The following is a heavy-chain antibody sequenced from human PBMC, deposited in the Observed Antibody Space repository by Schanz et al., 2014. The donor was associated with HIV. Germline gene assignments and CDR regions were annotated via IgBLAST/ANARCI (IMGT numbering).Heavy chain of an antibody. CDR3: ARDLGYCGGGSCS. V-gene: IGHV3-23*01. D-gene: IGHD2-15*01. J-gene: IGHJ4*02. Sequence: EVQLLESGGGLVQPGGSLRLSCAASGFTFSSYAMSWVRQAPGKGLEWVSGISGNSGHTWYADSVKGRFTISRDNSKNTLFLQMNSLRAEDTGVYYCARDLGYCGGGSCSWGQGTLVTVSS. CDR1: GFTFSSYA. CDR2: ISGNSGHT.